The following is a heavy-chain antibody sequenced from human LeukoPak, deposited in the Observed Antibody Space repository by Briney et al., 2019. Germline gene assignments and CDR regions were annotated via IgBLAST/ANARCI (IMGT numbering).Heavy chain of an antibody. CDR2: FLNRGGDT. D-gene: IGHD3-10*01. J-gene: IGHJ4*02. V-gene: IGHV3-23*01. CDR1: GFSVVTSP. CDR3: AKDGYGSGSYSQYFDS. Sequence: GGSLRLSCAASGFSVVTSPMSWLRQSPGKGLEWVSAFLNRGGDTSYADSVKGRFTISRDTSKNLLYLQMSSLRAEDTAVYYCAKDGYGSGSYSQYFDSWGQGTLVTVSS.